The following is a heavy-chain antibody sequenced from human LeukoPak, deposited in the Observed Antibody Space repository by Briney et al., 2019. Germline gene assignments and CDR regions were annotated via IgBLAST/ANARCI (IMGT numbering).Heavy chain of an antibody. CDR1: GYSISSGYY. CDR3: ARGPPYGDYVSGWFDP. Sequence: SETLSLTCTVSGYSISSGYYWGWIWQPPGKGLEWIGSIYHSGSTYYNPSLKSRVTISVDTSKNQFSLKLSSVTAADTAVYYCARGPPYGDYVSGWFDPWGQGTLVTVSS. D-gene: IGHD4-17*01. V-gene: IGHV4-38-2*02. CDR2: IYHSGST. J-gene: IGHJ5*02.